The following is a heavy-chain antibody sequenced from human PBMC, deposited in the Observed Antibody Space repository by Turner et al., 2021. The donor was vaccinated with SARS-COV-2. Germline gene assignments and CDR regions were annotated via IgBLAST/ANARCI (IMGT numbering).Heavy chain of an antibody. Sequence: QVQRVQSGAEVKKPGASVKVRCKVSGYTLTELSMHWVRQAPGKGLEWMGGFDPEDGETIYAEKFQGRVTMTEDTSTDTAYMELSSLRSEDTAVYYCATGYAYCGGDCSIDYWGQGTLVTVSS. J-gene: IGHJ4*02. V-gene: IGHV1-24*01. CDR3: ATGYAYCGGDCSIDY. CDR2: FDPEDGET. CDR1: GYTLTELS. D-gene: IGHD2-21*02.